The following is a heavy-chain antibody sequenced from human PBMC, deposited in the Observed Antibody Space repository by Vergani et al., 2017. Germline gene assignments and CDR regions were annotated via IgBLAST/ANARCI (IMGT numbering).Heavy chain of an antibody. Sequence: QVQLQESGPGLVKPSQTLSLTCTVSGGSISSGGYYWSWIRQHPGKGLEWIGYIYYSGSTYYNPSLKSRVTISVDTSKNQFPLKLSSVTAADTAVYYCARDRSRFTMVRGGFNGMDVWGQGTTVTVSS. V-gene: IGHV4-31*03. CDR1: GGSISSGGYY. J-gene: IGHJ6*02. D-gene: IGHD3-10*01. CDR2: IYYSGST. CDR3: ARDRSRFTMVRGGFNGMDV.